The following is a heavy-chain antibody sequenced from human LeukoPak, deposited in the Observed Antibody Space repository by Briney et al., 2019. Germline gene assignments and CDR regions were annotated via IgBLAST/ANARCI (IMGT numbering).Heavy chain of an antibody. D-gene: IGHD3-10*01. V-gene: IGHV4-59*01. CDR1: GDSISSYY. J-gene: IGHJ4*02. Sequence: SETLSLTCTVSGDSISSYYWSWIRQPPGKGLEWIGYIYYSGSTNYNPSLKSRVTISVDTSKNQFSLKLSSVTAADTAVYYCARGEVLWFGEPTYLDYWGQGTLVTVSS. CDR2: IYYSGST. CDR3: ARGEVLWFGEPTYLDY.